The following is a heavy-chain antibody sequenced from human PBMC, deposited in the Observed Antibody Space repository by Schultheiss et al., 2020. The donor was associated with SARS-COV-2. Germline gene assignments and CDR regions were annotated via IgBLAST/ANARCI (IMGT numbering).Heavy chain of an antibody. Sequence: SETLSLTCAVYGGSFSGYYWSWIRQPPGKGLEWIGEINHSGSTNYNPSLKSRVTISVDTSKNQFSLKLSSVTAADTAVYYCARTLERGYSGYGAYYLDYWGQGTLVTVSS. CDR1: GGSFSGYY. CDR2: INHSGST. J-gene: IGHJ4*02. V-gene: IGHV4-34*01. CDR3: ARTLERGYSGYGAYYLDY. D-gene: IGHD5-12*01.